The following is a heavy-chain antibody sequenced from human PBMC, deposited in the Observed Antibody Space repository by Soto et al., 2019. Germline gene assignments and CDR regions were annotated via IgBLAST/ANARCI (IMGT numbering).Heavy chain of an antibody. J-gene: IGHJ6*02. V-gene: IGHV3-7*01. D-gene: IGHD3-3*01. CDR1: GFTFSNYW. CDR2: MNQDGSEK. Sequence: PGGSLRLSCAASGFTFSNYWMSWVRQAPGKGLEWVANMNQDGSEKYYVDSVKGRFTISRDNAKNSLYLQMNSLRAEDTAVYYCARDLRLITIFDPPPYYGMDVWGQGTTVTVSS. CDR3: ARDLRLITIFDPPPYYGMDV.